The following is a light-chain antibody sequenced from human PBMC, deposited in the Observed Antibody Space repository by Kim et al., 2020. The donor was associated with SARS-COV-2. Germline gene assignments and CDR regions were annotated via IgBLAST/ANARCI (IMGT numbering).Light chain of an antibody. V-gene: IGKV3-15*01. CDR3: QHYDSLPLT. J-gene: IGKJ4*01. CDR1: QSVGDN. CDR2: GAS. Sequence: EIEMTQSPATLSVSPGERATLSCRASQSVGDNLACYQQKSGQAPRLLIYGASTRATGIPARFSGSGSGAEFTLTINSLQSEDFAVYYCQHYDSLPLTFGGGTKVEI.